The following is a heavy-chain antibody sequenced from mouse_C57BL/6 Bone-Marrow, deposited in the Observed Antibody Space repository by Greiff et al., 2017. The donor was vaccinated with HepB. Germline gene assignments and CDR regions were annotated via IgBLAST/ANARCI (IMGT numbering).Heavy chain of an antibody. CDR3: ARWGLLRAMDY. D-gene: IGHD2-3*01. CDR2: INPGSGGT. Sequence: VQLQESGAELVRPGPSVKVSCKASGYAFTNYLIEWVKQRPGQGLEWIGVINPGSGGTNYNEKFKGKATLTADKSSSTAYMQLSSLTSEDSAVYFCARWGLLRAMDYWGQGTSVTVSS. CDR1: GYAFTNYL. V-gene: IGHV1-54*01. J-gene: IGHJ4*01.